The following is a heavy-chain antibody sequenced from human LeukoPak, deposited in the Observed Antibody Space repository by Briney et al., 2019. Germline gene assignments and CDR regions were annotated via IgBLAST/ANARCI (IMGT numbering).Heavy chain of an antibody. D-gene: IGHD5-18*01. CDR3: ARDTAMARGYFDY. CDR1: GGSISSGDYY. V-gene: IGHV4-30-4*08. CDR2: IYYSGST. J-gene: IGHJ4*02. Sequence: SETLSLTCTVSGGSISSGDYYWSWIRQPPGKGLEWIGYIYYSGSTYYNPSLKSRVTISVDTSKNQFSLKLSSVTAADTAMYYCARDTAMARGYFDYWGQGTLVTVSS.